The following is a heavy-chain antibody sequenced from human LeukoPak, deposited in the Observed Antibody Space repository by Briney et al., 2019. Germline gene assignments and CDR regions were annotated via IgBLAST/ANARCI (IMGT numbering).Heavy chain of an antibody. CDR2: ISYDGSNK. D-gene: IGHD2-21*01. CDR1: GFTFSSYA. Sequence: PGGSLRLPCAASGFTFSSYAMHWVRQAPGKGLEWVAVISYDGSNKYYADSVKGRFTISRDNSKNTLYLQMNSLRAEDTAVYYCARGVVVKGMDVWGQGTTVTVSS. V-gene: IGHV3-30-3*01. J-gene: IGHJ6*02. CDR3: ARGVVVKGMDV.